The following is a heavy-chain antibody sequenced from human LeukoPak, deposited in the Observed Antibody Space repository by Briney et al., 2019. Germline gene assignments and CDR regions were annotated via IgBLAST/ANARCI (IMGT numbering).Heavy chain of an antibody. J-gene: IGHJ5*02. Sequence: KASETLSLTCTVSGVTISSYYWSWIRQPPGKGLEWVGYIYYSGSTNYNASLKSRVSISVDTSKNQLFLKLSSVTAADTAVYYCARSVILIVYFGWFDPWGQGTLVTVSS. V-gene: IGHV4-59*12. CDR1: GVTISSYY. CDR2: IYYSGST. D-gene: IGHD3-9*01. CDR3: ARSVILIVYFGWFDP.